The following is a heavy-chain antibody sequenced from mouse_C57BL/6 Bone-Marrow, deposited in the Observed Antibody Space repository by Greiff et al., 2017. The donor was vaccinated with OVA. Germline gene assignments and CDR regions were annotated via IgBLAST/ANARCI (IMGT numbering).Heavy chain of an antibody. V-gene: IGHV1-22*01. J-gene: IGHJ3*01. D-gene: IGHD2-4*01. CDR3: ARGGSYDYDGGFAY. CDR2: INPNNGGT. CDR1: GYTFTDYN. Sequence: VQLQQSGPELVKPGASVKMSCKASGYTFTDYNMHWVKQSHGKSLEWIGYINPNNGGTSYNQKFKGKATLTVTKSSSTAYMELRSLTAEDSAVYYCARGGSYDYDGGFAYWGQGTLVTVSA.